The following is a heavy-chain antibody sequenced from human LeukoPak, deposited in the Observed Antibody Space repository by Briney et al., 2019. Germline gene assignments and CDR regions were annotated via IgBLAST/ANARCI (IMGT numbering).Heavy chain of an antibody. CDR3: GKGPGYSVYDNLPHH. Sequence: PGGSLRLSCAASGFRFSSYGMHWVRQAPGKGLEWVAVISDDGSKIYYGDSVKGRFTISRDNSKNTLNLQMDSLRADDTAVYYCGKGPGYSVYDNLPHHWGQGTLVTVPS. J-gene: IGHJ5*02. V-gene: IGHV3-30*18. CDR1: GFRFSSYG. CDR2: ISDDGSKI. D-gene: IGHD5/OR15-5a*01.